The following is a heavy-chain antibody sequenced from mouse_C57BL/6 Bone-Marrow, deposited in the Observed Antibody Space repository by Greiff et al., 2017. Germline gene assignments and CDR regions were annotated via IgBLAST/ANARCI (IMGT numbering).Heavy chain of an antibody. CDR1: GYPFTSYW. D-gene: IGHD3-3*01. CDR3: ARSENSLGDY. V-gene: IGHV1-7*01. Sequence: QVQLQQSGAELAKPGASVKLSCKASGYPFTSYWMHWVKQRPGQGLEWIGYINPSSGYTKYNQKFKDKATLTADKSSSASYMQLSSLTYDDSAVYYCARSENSLGDYRGQGTTLTVFS. J-gene: IGHJ2*01. CDR2: INPSSGYT.